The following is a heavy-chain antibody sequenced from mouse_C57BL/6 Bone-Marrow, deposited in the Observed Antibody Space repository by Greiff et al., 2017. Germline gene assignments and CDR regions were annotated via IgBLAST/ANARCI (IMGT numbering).Heavy chain of an antibody. V-gene: IGHV14-2*01. Sequence: VQLQQSGAELVKPGASVKLSCTASGFNIKDYYMHWVKQRTEQGLEWIGRIDPEDGETKYAPKVQGKATITADPASNTAYLQLSSLTSEDTAVYYCAIDGYCDVWYFDVWGTGTTVTVSS. CDR2: IDPEDGET. CDR3: AIDGYCDVWYFDV. D-gene: IGHD2-3*01. J-gene: IGHJ1*03. CDR1: GFNIKDYY.